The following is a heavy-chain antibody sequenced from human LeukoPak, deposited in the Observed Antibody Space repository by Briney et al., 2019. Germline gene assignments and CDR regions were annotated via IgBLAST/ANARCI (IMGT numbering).Heavy chain of an antibody. CDR3: AKVLTGSQDY. D-gene: IGHD1-14*01. CDR1: GFTFSSYA. J-gene: IGHJ4*02. V-gene: IGHV3-23*01. Sequence: PGGSLRLSCAASGFTFSSYAMSWVRQAPGKGLEWVSAISGSGGSTYYADSVKGRFTISRDSSKNTVYLHMKSLRAEDTAVYFCAKVLTGSQDYWGRGTLVTVSS. CDR2: ISGSGGST.